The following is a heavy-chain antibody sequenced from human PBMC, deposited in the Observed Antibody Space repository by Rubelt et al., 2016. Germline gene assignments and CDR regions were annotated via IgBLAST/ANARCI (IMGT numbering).Heavy chain of an antibody. J-gene: IGHJ4*02. Sequence: QVQLVQSGAEVKKPGSSVKVSCKASGGTFSSYAISWVRQAPGQGLEWMGGIIPIFGTANYALKFEGRGRSTADESTSTAYMELSSLRSEDTAVYYCARDGDYGYWGQGTLVTVSS. V-gene: IGHV1-69*01. CDR1: GGTFSSYA. CDR2: IIPIFGTA. CDR3: ARDGDYGY. D-gene: IGHD4-17*01.